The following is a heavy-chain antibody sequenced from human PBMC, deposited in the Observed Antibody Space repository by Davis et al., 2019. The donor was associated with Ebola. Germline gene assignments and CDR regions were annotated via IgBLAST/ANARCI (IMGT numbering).Heavy chain of an antibody. Sequence: PGGSLRLSCTASGFTLSQYGMHWVRQSPGKGLEWVSSISWNSGGIGYADSVKGRFTISRDNPKNSLYLQMNSLRVEDTALYYCAKDTWRGPFDGMDVWGQGTTVTVSS. V-gene: IGHV3-9*01. CDR3: AKDTWRGPFDGMDV. CDR2: ISWNSGGI. CDR1: GFTLSQYG. D-gene: IGHD3-10*01. J-gene: IGHJ6*02.